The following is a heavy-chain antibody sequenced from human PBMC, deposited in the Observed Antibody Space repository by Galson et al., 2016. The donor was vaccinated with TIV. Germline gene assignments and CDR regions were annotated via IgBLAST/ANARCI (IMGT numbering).Heavy chain of an antibody. D-gene: IGHD5-24*01. CDR2: MKEGGTEQ. V-gene: IGHV3-7*01. CDR3: ARWRGRQSEFDS. J-gene: IGHJ4*02. Sequence: SLRLSCAASGFSFIDYSMSWVRQAPGTGLEWVASMKEGGTEQYNVNAVKGRFTISRDGAGNSVYLQMNSLGVEDTAVYFCARWRGRQSEFDSWGQGTLVTVSA. CDR1: GFSFIDYS.